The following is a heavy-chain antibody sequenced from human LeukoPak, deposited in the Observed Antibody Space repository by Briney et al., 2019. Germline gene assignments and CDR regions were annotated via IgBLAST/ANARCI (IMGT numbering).Heavy chain of an antibody. Sequence: PETLSLTWMVAGASTRTFQWSWIRQPPGEGLGWVGNILYGVGANYNRCLKSRVTLSVDTSTTQFSLNLRPVTAALTALYSCARVGVDDSGDILKYFFDYWGQGTLVTVSS. D-gene: IGHD4-11*01. CDR1: GASTRTFQ. CDR3: ARVGVDDSGDILKYFFDY. J-gene: IGHJ4*02. V-gene: IGHV4-59*01. CDR2: ILYGVGA.